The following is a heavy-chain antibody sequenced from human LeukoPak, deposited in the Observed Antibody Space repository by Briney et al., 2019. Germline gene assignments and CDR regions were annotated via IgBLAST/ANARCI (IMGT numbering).Heavy chain of an antibody. J-gene: IGHJ3*02. CDR2: INHSGST. CDR3: ARWEYYYDSSGYYGRKDAFDI. V-gene: IGHV4-34*01. Sequence: PSETLSLTCAVYGGSFSGYYWSWIRQPPGKGLEWIGEINHSGSTNYNPSLKSRVTISVDTSKNQFSLKLSSVTAADTAVYYCARWEYYYDSSGYYGRKDAFDIWGQGTMVTVSS. D-gene: IGHD3-22*01. CDR1: GGSFSGYY.